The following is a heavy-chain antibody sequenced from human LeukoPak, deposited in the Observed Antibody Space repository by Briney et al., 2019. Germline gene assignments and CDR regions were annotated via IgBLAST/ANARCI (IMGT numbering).Heavy chain of an antibody. J-gene: IGHJ4*02. CDR2: MNPNSGNT. CDR3: ARAYGDYVFYFDY. V-gene: IGHV1-8*01. CDR1: GYTFTSYD. D-gene: IGHD4-17*01. Sequence: ASVKVSCKASGYTFTSYDINWVRQATGQGLEWMGWMNPNSGNTGYAQKFQGRVTMTRDTSISTAYMELSRLRSDDTAVYYCARAYGDYVFYFDYWGQGTLVTVSS.